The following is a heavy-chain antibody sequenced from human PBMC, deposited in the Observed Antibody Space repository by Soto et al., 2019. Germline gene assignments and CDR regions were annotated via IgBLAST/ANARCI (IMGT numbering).Heavy chain of an antibody. D-gene: IGHD6-19*01. CDR1: GFTFSTYA. J-gene: IGHJ4*02. V-gene: IGHV3-23*01. CDR3: AKGAHSSAWYAQPFDY. CDR2: NSGPGGNT. Sequence: QLLESGGGLVQPGGSLRLSCAASGFTFSTYAMSWVRQAPGKGLEWVSANSGPGGNTYYADSVKGRFTISRDNSKDTMYLQMNSPRAEDTAVYYCAKGAHSSAWYAQPFDYWGQGTLVTVSS.